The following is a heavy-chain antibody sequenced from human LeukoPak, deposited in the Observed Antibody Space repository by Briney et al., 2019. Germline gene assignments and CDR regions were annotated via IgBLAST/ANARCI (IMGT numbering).Heavy chain of an antibody. J-gene: IGHJ4*02. D-gene: IGHD6-19*01. CDR2: ISGSGGST. CDR3: AKDTIHSSGWYGY. V-gene: IGHV3-23*01. CDR1: GFTFSSYA. Sequence: GGSLRLSCAASGFTFSSYAMSWVRQAPGKGLEWASAISGSGGSTYYADSVKGRFTISRDNSKNTLYLQMNSLRAEDTAVYYCAKDTIHSSGWYGYWGQGTLVTVSS.